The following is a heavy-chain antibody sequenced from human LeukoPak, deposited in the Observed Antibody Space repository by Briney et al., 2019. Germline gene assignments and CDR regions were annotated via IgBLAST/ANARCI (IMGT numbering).Heavy chain of an antibody. CDR1: GVSISSSSYY. Sequence: SETLSLTCTVSGVSISSSSYYWGWIRQPPGKGLEWPGSIYYTGSTYYNPSLKSRVTISVDTSKNQFSLKLSSVTAADTAVYYCAAGYSSSKNDYWGQGTLVTVSS. CDR2: IYYTGST. J-gene: IGHJ4*02. V-gene: IGHV4-39*01. CDR3: AAGYSSSKNDY. D-gene: IGHD6-13*01.